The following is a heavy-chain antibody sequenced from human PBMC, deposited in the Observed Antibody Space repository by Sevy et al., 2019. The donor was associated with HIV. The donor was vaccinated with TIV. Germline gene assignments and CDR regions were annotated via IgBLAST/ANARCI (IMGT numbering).Heavy chain of an antibody. D-gene: IGHD2-21*01. V-gene: IGHV4-34*01. CDR3: ARRRVVVIAKHFDY. CDR2: INHSGST. Sequence: SETLSLTCAVYGGSFSGYYWSWIRQPPGKGLEWIGEINHSGSTNYNPSLKSRVTISVDTSKNQFSLKLSSVTAADTAVYYCARRRVVVIAKHFDYWGQGTLVTVSS. J-gene: IGHJ4*02. CDR1: GGSFSGYY.